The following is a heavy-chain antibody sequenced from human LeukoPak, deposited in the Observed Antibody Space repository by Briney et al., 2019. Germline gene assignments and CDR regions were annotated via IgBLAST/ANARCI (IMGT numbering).Heavy chain of an antibody. Sequence: GESLKISCKGSGYSFTSYWIGWVRQMPGKGLEWMGIIYPGDSDTRYSPSFQGQVTISADKSISTAYLQWSSLKASDTAMYYCARIRNYYGSGSYQGWFDPWGQGTLVTVSS. CDR1: GYSFTSYW. V-gene: IGHV5-51*01. CDR2: IYPGDSDT. J-gene: IGHJ5*02. CDR3: ARIRNYYGSGSYQGWFDP. D-gene: IGHD3-10*01.